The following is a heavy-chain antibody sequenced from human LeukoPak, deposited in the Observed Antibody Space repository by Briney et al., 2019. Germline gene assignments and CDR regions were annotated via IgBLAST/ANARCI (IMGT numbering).Heavy chain of an antibody. D-gene: IGHD5-24*01. V-gene: IGHV3-20*04. CDR3: ARETSTEMGYDY. Sequence: TGGSLRLSCAASGFTFDDYGMTWVRHAPGKGLEWVSGINWNGVSTGYADSVKGRFTISRDNAKNSLYLQMNSLRAEDTAVYYCARETSTEMGYDYWGQGTLVTVSS. CDR1: GFTFDDYG. CDR2: INWNGVST. J-gene: IGHJ4*02.